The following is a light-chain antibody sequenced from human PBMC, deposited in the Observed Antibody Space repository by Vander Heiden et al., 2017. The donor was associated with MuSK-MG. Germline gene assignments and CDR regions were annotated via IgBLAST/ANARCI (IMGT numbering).Light chain of an antibody. CDR1: QSVSTTH. CDR3: QHDDNSLRT. CDR2: GAS. V-gene: IGKV3-20*01. Sequence: IVLPQSPGTLYLSPGKRATLSCRARQSVSTTHLACYQHKPVQAPRLLIYGASSTATRVPARFSGSGSGTDFTLTISSLEPEAFAVYYCQHDDNSLRTFGPWTKVEI. J-gene: IGKJ1*01.